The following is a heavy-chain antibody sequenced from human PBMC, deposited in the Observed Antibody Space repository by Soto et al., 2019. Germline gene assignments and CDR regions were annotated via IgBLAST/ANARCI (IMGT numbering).Heavy chain of an antibody. CDR2: ISAYNGNT. CDR3: ARGGEYSSSSGYYYYYGMDV. J-gene: IGHJ6*02. Sequence: GASVKVSCKASGYTLTSYGISWVRQAPGQGLEWMGWISAYNGNTNYAQKLQGRVTMTTDTSTSTAYMELRSLRSDDTAVYYCARGGEYSSSSGYYYYYGMDVWGQGTTVTVSS. V-gene: IGHV1-18*01. D-gene: IGHD6-6*01. CDR1: GYTLTSYG.